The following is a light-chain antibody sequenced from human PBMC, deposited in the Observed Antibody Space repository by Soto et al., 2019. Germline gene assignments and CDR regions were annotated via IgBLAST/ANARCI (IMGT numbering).Light chain of an antibody. CDR1: QSISEV. J-gene: IGKJ3*01. CDR2: SSS. Sequence: DIQMTQSPSSLSASVGDSVTITCRSSQSISEVLSWYQQKPGKAPKLLIYSSSRVEAGVPSRFGATGSGTEFTLTINRVQPEDFATYICQQYDRSPFTFGPGTTVDV. V-gene: IGKV1-39*01. CDR3: QQYDRSPFT.